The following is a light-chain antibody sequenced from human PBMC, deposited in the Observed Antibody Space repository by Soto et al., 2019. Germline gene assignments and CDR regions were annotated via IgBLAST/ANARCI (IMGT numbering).Light chain of an antibody. CDR3: QQYNNWWT. Sequence: EIVLTQSPATLSVSPGERATLSCRASQSVSSSLAWYQQKPGQAPRLLIYGASTRATGIPARFSGSGSATEFTLTISRLQSEDFAVYYCQQYNNWWTFGQGTKVDIK. CDR2: GAS. J-gene: IGKJ1*01. CDR1: QSVSSS. V-gene: IGKV3-15*01.